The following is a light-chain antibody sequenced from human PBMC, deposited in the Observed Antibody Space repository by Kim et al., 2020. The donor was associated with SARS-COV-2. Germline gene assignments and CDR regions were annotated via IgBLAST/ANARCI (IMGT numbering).Light chain of an antibody. CDR1: SSSVGKKY. V-gene: IGLV1-47*01. CDR3: AVWDDSLSGPV. J-gene: IGLJ3*02. Sequence: GERVTIACSGGSSSVGKKYVNWCRHLPGTAPQLLSYRDDQRPSGVADRFSASRSGTSASVAISGLRSEDEANYSCAVWDDSLSGPVFGGGTKVTVL. CDR2: RDD.